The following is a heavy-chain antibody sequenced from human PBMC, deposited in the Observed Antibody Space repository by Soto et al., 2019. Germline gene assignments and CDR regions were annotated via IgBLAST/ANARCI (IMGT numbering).Heavy chain of an antibody. D-gene: IGHD3-3*01. Sequence: VASVKVSCKASGGTFSSCAISWVRQAPGQGLEWMGGIIPIFGTANYAQKFQGRVTITADESTSTAYMELSSLRSEDTAVYYCARVSKRVRRHYDLGYWGQGTLVTVSS. CDR2: IIPIFGTA. CDR3: ARVSKRVRRHYDLGY. CDR1: GGTFSSCA. J-gene: IGHJ4*02. V-gene: IGHV1-69*13.